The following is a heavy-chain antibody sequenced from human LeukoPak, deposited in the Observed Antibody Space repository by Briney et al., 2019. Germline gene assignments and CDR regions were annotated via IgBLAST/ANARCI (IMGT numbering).Heavy chain of an antibody. J-gene: IGHJ4*02. CDR2: ISWNSGSI. D-gene: IGHD4-17*01. V-gene: IGHV3-9*01. Sequence: GRSLRLSCAASGFTFDDYAMHWVRHAPGKGLEWVSGISWNSGSIGYADSVKGRFTISRDNAKNSLYLQMNSLRAEDTALYYCAKGSTTVTSYYFDYSGQGTLVTVSS. CDR3: AKGSTTVTSYYFDY. CDR1: GFTFDDYA.